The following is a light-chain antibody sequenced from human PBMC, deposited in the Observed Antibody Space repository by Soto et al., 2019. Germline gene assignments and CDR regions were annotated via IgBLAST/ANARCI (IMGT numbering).Light chain of an antibody. J-gene: IGLJ2*01. CDR3: GTWDTTMSGLL. Sequence: QSVLTQPPSASAAPGQRVTISCSGTISNIGDNHVSWYQQVPGKAPKLLIYDNNKRPSGIPDRFSGSRSGTSATLAITGLQTGDEADYICGTWDTTMSGLLFGGWTKLTVL. CDR2: DNN. CDR1: ISNIGDNH. V-gene: IGLV1-51*01.